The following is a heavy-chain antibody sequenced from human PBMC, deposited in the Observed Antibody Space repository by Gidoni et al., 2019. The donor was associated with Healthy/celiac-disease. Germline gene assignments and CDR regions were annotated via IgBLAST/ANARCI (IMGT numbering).Heavy chain of an antibody. Sequence: EVQLVESGGGLVQPGRSLRLSCPASGFTFDDYAMHWVRQAPGKGLEWVSGISWNSGSIGYADSVKGRFTISRDNAKNSLYLQMNSLRAEDTALYYCAKDFGGNFDYWGQGTLVTVSS. CDR2: ISWNSGSI. J-gene: IGHJ4*02. CDR1: GFTFDDYA. CDR3: AKDFGGNFDY. V-gene: IGHV3-9*01. D-gene: IGHD2-15*01.